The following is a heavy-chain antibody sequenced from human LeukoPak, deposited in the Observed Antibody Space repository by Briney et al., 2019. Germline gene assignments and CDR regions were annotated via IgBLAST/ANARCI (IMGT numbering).Heavy chain of an antibody. D-gene: IGHD3-22*01. CDR1: GGTFSSYA. V-gene: IGHV1-69*13. Sequence: SVKVSCKASGGTFSSYAISWVRQAPGQGLEWMGGIIPIFGTANYAQKFQGRVTITADESTSTAYMELSSLRSEDTAVYYCARGYYDSSGYWVPERNYYYYHGMDVWGQGTTVTVSS. CDR2: IIPIFGTA. J-gene: IGHJ6*02. CDR3: ARGYYDSSGYWVPERNYYYYHGMDV.